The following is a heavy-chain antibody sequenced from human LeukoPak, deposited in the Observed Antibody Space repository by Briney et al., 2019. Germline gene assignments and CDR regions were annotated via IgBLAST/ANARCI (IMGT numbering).Heavy chain of an antibody. Sequence: ASVKVSCKASGYTFTGYYMHWVRQAPGQGLEWMGWINPNSGGTNYAQKFQGRVTMTRDTSISTAYMELSGLRSDDTAVYYCARGHYYGSGSYFDYWGQGTLVTVSS. J-gene: IGHJ4*02. CDR3: ARGHYYGSGSYFDY. D-gene: IGHD3-10*01. V-gene: IGHV1-2*02. CDR1: GYTFTGYY. CDR2: INPNSGGT.